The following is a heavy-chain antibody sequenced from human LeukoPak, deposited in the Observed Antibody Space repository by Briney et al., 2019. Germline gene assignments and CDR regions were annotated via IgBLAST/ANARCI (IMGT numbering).Heavy chain of an antibody. D-gene: IGHD3-22*01. J-gene: IGHJ3*02. CDR2: INPSGGST. V-gene: IGHV1-46*01. CDR3: ARGGRYYYDSSGYYDAFDI. Sequence: ASVKVSCKASGYTFTSYYMHWVRQAPGRGLEWMGIINPSGGSTSYAQKFQGRVTMTRDTSTSTVYMELSSLRSEDTAVYYCARGGRYYYDSSGYYDAFDIWGQGTMVTVSS. CDR1: GYTFTSYY.